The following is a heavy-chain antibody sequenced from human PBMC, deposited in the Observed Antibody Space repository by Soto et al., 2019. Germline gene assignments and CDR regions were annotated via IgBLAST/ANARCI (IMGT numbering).Heavy chain of an antibody. CDR1: GYTFTSYA. V-gene: IGHV1-3*01. J-gene: IGHJ6*02. D-gene: IGHD1-26*01. Sequence: QVQLVQSGAEVKKPGASVKVSCKASGYTFTSYAMHWVRQAPGERLEWMGWINAGNGNTKYSQKFQGRVTITRDTSASTAYMELSSLRSEDTAVYYCAREGVVGATPPYYYYYGMDVWGQGTTVTVSS. CDR3: AREGVVGATPPYYYYYGMDV. CDR2: INAGNGNT.